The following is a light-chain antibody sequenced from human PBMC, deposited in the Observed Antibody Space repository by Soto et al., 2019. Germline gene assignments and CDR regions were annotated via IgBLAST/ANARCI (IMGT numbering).Light chain of an antibody. CDR1: QSVTRSY. Sequence: EIVLTQSPGTLSLSPGERATLSCRASQSVTRSYLAWYQQKPGQAPRLLIYGTTSRATGTPDRLSGSGSGTYFTLTINRLEPEDFAVYYCQQYDSSPPSITFGQGTRLEIK. V-gene: IGKV3-20*01. CDR2: GTT. CDR3: QQYDSSPPSIT. J-gene: IGKJ5*01.